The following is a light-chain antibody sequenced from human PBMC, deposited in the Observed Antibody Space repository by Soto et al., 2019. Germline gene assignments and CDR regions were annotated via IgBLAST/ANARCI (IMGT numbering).Light chain of an antibody. CDR2: KVS. V-gene: IGKV2-30*01. CDR1: QSLVYSDGNTY. CDR3: MQGTHGIT. Sequence: DAVMTQSPLSLPVTLGQPASISCRSSQSLVYSDGNTYLNWFQQRPGQSPRRLIYKVSNRDSGVPDRFSGRGSGTHFTLEISRVEAEDVGVYYCMQGTHGITFGQGTRLEIK. J-gene: IGKJ5*01.